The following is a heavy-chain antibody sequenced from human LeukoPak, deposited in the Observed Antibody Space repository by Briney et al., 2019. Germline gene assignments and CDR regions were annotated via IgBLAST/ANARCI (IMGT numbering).Heavy chain of an antibody. CDR1: GFTFSSYW. D-gene: IGHD3-22*01. V-gene: IGHV3-7*01. CDR3: ARDFDYDSSGYYSAFDI. CDR2: IKQDGSEK. Sequence: YPGGSLRLSCAASGFTFSSYWMSWVRQAPGKGLEWVANIKQDGSEKYYVDSVKGRFTISRDNAKNSLYLQMNSLRAEDTAVYYCARDFDYDSSGYYSAFDIWGQGTMVTVSS. J-gene: IGHJ3*02.